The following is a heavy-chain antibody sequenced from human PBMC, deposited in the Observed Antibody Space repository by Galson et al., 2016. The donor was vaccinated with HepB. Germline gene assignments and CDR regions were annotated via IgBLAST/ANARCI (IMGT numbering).Heavy chain of an antibody. V-gene: IGHV3-64*04. D-gene: IGHD1-26*01. CDR3: VRGAWDFLS. CDR1: GFSFSRYV. J-gene: IGHJ5*02. CDR2: ISNDGGTT. Sequence: SLRLSCAASGFSFSRYVMSWVRQAPGKGLEYVSHISNDGGTTYYADSAKGRFTVSRDFSTNTLYLELTSLRSDDTAVYYWVRGAWDFLSWGLGTLVTVSS.